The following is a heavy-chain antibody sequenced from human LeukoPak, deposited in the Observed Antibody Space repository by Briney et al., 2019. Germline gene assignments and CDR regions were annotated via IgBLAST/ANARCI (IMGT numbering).Heavy chain of an antibody. V-gene: IGHV3-48*04. D-gene: IGHD2-15*01. CDR2: ISSSSSTI. J-gene: IGHJ4*02. CDR3: ARDGYCSGGTCYSAVDY. CDR1: GFAFSTYS. Sequence: GGSLRLSCAASGFAFSTYSMNWVRQAPQKGLEWVSYISSSSSTIYYADSVKGRFTISRDNAKNSLYLQINSLRAEDTAVYYCARDGYCSGGTCYSAVDYWGQGTLVTVSS.